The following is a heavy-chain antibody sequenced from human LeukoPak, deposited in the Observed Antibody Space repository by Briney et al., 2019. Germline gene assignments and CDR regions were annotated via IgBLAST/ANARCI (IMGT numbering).Heavy chain of an antibody. CDR1: GYSFASFW. J-gene: IGHJ5*02. V-gene: IGHV5-51*01. D-gene: IGHD2-2*01. CDR3: ARQSAAAQYTNWFDP. Sequence: GESLKISCKGSGYSFASFWIGWVRQMPGKGLEWMGVIYPADSDTRYSPSFQGQVTISADKSTSTAYLQWSTLKASDTAIYYCARQSAAAQYTNWFDPGGQGTLVTASS. CDR2: IYPADSDT.